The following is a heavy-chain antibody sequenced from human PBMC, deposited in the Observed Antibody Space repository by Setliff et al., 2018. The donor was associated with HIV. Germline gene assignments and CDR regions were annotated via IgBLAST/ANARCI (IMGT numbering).Heavy chain of an antibody. D-gene: IGHD3-22*01. J-gene: IGHJ4*02. CDR2: THTSGST. CDR1: DGSISSGTYY. V-gene: IGHV4-61*02. CDR3: ARARIHYDSSGYYYGSYYFDY. Sequence: PSETLSLTCTVSDGSISSGTYYWTWIRQPAGKGLEWIGRTHTSGSTNYSPSLKSRVTISVDTSKNQFSLKLNSVTAADTAVYYCARARIHYDSSGYYYGSYYFDYWGQGTLVTVSS.